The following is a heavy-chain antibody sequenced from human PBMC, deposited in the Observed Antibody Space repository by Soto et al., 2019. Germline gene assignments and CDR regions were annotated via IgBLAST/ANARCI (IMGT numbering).Heavy chain of an antibody. J-gene: IGHJ4*02. V-gene: IGHV4-30-4*01. CDR2: IYYSGST. CDR1: GGSISSGDYY. Sequence: PSETLSLTCTVSGGSISSGDYYWSRIRQPPGKGLEWIGYIYYSGSTYYNPSLKSRVTISVDTSKNQFSLKLSSVTAADTAVYYCARALWSGSMYFDYWGQGTLVTVSS. CDR3: ARALWSGSMYFDY. D-gene: IGHD3-3*01.